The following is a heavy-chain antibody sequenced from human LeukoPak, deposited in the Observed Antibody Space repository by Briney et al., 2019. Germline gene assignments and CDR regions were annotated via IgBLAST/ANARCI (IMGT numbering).Heavy chain of an antibody. V-gene: IGHV3-48*01. CDR1: GFTFSRHS. D-gene: IGHD1-26*01. Sequence: GGSLRLSCAASGFTFSRHSMNWVRQAPAKGLEWISYIIGTSTVYYADSVKGRFTISRDNAKNSLYLQMYSLRAEDTAMYYCARDGVGATAGPADVFDIWGQGTMVTVSS. CDR2: IIGTSTV. J-gene: IGHJ3*02. CDR3: ARDGVGATAGPADVFDI.